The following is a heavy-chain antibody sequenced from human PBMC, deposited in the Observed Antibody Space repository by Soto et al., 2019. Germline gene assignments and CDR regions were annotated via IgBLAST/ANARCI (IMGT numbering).Heavy chain of an antibody. CDR3: VTSLNYDFWRDGGRHYYFDY. J-gene: IGHJ4*02. CDR2: IYHSGST. D-gene: IGHD3-3*01. CDR1: GGSISSSYW. V-gene: IGHV4-4*02. Sequence: SETLSLTCAVSGGSISSSYWWNWVRQPPEKGLEWIGKIYHSGSTNYNPSLKNRVTISVDKSNNQFSLRLSSVTAADTAVYFCVTSLNYDFWRDGGRHYYFDYWGQGTLVTVSS.